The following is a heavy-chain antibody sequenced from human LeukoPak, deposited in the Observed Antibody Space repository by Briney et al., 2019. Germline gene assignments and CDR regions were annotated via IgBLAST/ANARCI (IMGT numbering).Heavy chain of an antibody. CDR3: ARGPKHYYGSGSYYNTFDY. CDR1: GGSISSYY. V-gene: IGHV4-59*01. CDR2: IYYSGST. J-gene: IGHJ4*02. D-gene: IGHD3-10*01. Sequence: SETPSLTCTVSGGSISSYYWSWIRQPPGKGLEWIGYIYYSGSTNYNPSLKSRVTISVDTSKNQFSLKLSSVTAADTAVYYCARGPKHYYGSGSYYNTFDYWGQGTLVTVSS.